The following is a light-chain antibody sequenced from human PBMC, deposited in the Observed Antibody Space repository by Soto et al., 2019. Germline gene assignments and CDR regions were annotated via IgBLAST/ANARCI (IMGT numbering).Light chain of an antibody. V-gene: IGKV1-5*01. CDR2: DAS. CDR3: QQYDRYAGM. CDR1: QRLSSR. Sequence: QVTQSPSSVSASEGDRLTITCRASQRLSSRLAWYQQKPGKAPKLLMYDASSLESGVPSRFSGIGSGTEFTLNITSLQPDDLATYYCQQYDRYAGMFGQGTRWIS. J-gene: IGKJ1*01.